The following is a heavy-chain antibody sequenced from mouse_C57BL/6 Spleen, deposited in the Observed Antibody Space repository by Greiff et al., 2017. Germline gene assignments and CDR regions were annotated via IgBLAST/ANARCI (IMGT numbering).Heavy chain of an antibody. CDR1: GYTFTEYT. Sequence: VVEPGASVKLSCKASGYTFTEYTIHWVKQRSGQGLEWIGWFYPGSGSIKYNEKFKDKATLTADKSSSTVYMELSRLTSEDSAVYFCARHEGGNWDFDYWGQGTTLTVSS. V-gene: IGHV1-62-2*01. J-gene: IGHJ2*01. CDR3: ARHEGGNWDFDY. D-gene: IGHD4-1*01. CDR2: FYPGSGSI.